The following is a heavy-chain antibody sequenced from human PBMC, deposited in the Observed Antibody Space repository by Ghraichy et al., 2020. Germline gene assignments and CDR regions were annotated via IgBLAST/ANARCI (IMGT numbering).Heavy chain of an antibody. D-gene: IGHD3-10*01. CDR1: GFTFSSYG. CDR3: ARDKGGYGSHGMDV. V-gene: IGHV3-33*01. Sequence: GGSLRLSCSASGFTFSSYGMHWVRQAPGKGLEWVAVIWDDGSNKYYAVSVKGRFTISRDNSKNTLYLQMNSLRAEDTAVYYCARDKGGYGSHGMDVWGQGPTVTVSS. J-gene: IGHJ6*02. CDR2: IWDDGSNK.